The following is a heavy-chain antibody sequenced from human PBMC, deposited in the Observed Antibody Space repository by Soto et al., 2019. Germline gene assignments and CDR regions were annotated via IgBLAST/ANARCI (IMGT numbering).Heavy chain of an antibody. CDR3: ARRAVAPAPIGYFHYHLDV. CDR1: GGTFDNYA. V-gene: IGHV1-69*06. J-gene: IGHJ6*02. CDR2: IIPIFGAL. Sequence: QVQLVQSGAEVKKPGSSVKVSCKTSGGTFDNYAINWVRQAPGQGLEWMGGIIPIFGALNYAQKFQGRVTITADKSTSTAYMELGNLTSEDTAVYYCARRAVAPAPIGYFHYHLDVWGQGTTVTVSS. D-gene: IGHD2-2*02.